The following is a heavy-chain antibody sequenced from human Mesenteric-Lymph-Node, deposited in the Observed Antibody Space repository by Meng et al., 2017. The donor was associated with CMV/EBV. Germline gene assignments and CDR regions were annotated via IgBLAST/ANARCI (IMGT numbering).Heavy chain of an antibody. CDR3: TTDTILTWDY. Sequence: SCAASGVTFSNAWMSWVRQAPGKGLEWVGRIKSKTDGGTTDYAAPVKGRFTISRDDSKNTLYLQMNSLKTEDTAVYYCTTDTILTWDYWGQGTLVTVSS. D-gene: IGHD2-8*01. J-gene: IGHJ4*02. CDR2: IKSKTDGGTT. V-gene: IGHV3-15*01. CDR1: GVTFSNAW.